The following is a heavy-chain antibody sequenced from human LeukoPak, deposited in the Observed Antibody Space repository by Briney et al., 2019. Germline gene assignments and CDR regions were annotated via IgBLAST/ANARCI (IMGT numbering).Heavy chain of an antibody. J-gene: IGHJ6*02. CDR1: GFTFSSYG. CDR2: ISSSSSYI. CDR3: ARESITIFGGIIYGMDV. Sequence: GRSLRLSCAASGFTFSSYGMHWVRQAPGKGLEWVSSISSSSSYIYYADSVKGRFTISRDNAKNSLYLQMNSLRAEDTAVYYCARESITIFGGIIYGMDVWGQGTTVTVSS. V-gene: IGHV3-21*01. D-gene: IGHD3-3*01.